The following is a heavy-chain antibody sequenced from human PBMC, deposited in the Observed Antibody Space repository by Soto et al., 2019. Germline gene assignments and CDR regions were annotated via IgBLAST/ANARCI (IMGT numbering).Heavy chain of an antibody. CDR3: ARGPGGYCGGACYPYYFDY. Sequence: PSETLSRTCTVSVGSISSYYWSWIRQPPGKGLEWIGYIYYSGSTNYNPSLKSRVTISVDTSNNQFSLKLSSLTAADTAVYYCARGPGGYCGGACYPYYFDYWGQGTLVTVSS. CDR2: IYYSGST. J-gene: IGHJ4*02. D-gene: IGHD2-21*02. CDR1: VGSISSYY. V-gene: IGHV4-59*12.